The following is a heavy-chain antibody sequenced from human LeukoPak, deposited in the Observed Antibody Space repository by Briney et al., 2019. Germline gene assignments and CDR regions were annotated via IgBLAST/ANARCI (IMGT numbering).Heavy chain of an antibody. D-gene: IGHD2/OR15-2a*01. V-gene: IGHV1-24*01. CDR2: FHPENGET. CDR3: ATGEFCNNSRCYPAFGF. CDR1: GYTLTELS. Sequence: ASVKVSCKVSGYTLTELSMDWVRQAPGKGLEWMGGFHPENGETIYAQKFKGRVVMTEDTSTDTAYMELSSLRSEDTAVYYCATGEFCNNSRCYPAFGFWGQGSLVIVSS. J-gene: IGHJ4*02.